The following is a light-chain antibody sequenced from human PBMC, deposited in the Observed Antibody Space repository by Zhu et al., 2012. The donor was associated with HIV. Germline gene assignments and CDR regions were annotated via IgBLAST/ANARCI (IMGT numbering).Light chain of an antibody. J-gene: IGKJ5*01. V-gene: IGKV1-5*03. CDR3: QQYKSYSIT. CDR1: QSISVW. Sequence: DIQLTQSPSFLSASVGDRVTITCRASQSISVWLAWYQQKPGKAPKLLIYKASTLESGVPSRFSGSGSGTEFTLTISSLQPDDFATYYCQQYKSYSITFGQGTRLEIK. CDR2: KAS.